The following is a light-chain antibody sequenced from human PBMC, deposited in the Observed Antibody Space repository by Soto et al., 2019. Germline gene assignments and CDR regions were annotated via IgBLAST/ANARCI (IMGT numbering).Light chain of an antibody. CDR3: QQYGSSPRT. V-gene: IGKV3-20*01. CDR1: QSVSSSY. CDR2: GAS. J-gene: IGKJ1*01. Sequence: EIVLTQSPGTLYLSPGERATLSCRASQSVSSSYLAWYQQKPGQAPRLLIYGASSRATGIPDRFSGSGSGTDCTLTSRRLEPEDFAGYYCQQYGSSPRTVGQGTKVEL.